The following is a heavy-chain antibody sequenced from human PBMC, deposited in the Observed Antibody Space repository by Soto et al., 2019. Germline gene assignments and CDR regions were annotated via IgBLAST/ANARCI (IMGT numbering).Heavy chain of an antibody. V-gene: IGHV3-23*01. CDR2: ISHNADNT. CDR3: AKKRGSACVVGTCYNFDD. J-gene: IGHJ4*02. Sequence: EVQLLESGGGLVQPGGSLRLSCAASGFTFSTYAMNWVRQAPGKGLEWVSTISHNADNTYYAESVKGRFTISRDNSKNTVYLQLNSLRTEDTAIYYCAKKRGSACVVGTCYNFDDWGQGTLGTVSS. CDR1: GFTFSTYA. D-gene: IGHD2-15*01.